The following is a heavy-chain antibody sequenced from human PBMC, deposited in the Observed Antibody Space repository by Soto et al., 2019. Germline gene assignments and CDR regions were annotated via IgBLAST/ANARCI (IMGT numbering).Heavy chain of an antibody. CDR3: AIGRRYFDWLHQSHTFYYYYGMDV. V-gene: IGHV1-69*01. CDR2: IIPIFGTA. D-gene: IGHD3-9*01. Sequence: QVQLVQSGADVKMPVSSVKVSCKASGGTFSSYAISWVRQSPGQGLVWMVGIIPIFGTANYAQKFQGRVTITADESTSTAYMELSNVRSEDTAVYYCAIGRRYFDWLHQSHTFYYYYGMDVWGQGTTVTVSS. J-gene: IGHJ6*02. CDR1: GGTFSSYA.